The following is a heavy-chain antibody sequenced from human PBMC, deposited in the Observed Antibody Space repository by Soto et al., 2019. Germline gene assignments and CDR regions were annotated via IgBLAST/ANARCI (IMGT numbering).Heavy chain of an antibody. CDR3: ARVGFNWNDDYYGMDV. J-gene: IGHJ6*02. CDR2: INHSGST. V-gene: IGHV4-34*01. CDR1: GGSFSGYY. Sequence: SETLSLTCAVYGGSFSGYYWSCIRQPPGKGLEWIGEINHSGSTNYNPSLKSRVTISVDTPKNQFSLKLSSVTAADTAVYYCARVGFNWNDDYYGMDVWGQGTTVT. D-gene: IGHD1-20*01.